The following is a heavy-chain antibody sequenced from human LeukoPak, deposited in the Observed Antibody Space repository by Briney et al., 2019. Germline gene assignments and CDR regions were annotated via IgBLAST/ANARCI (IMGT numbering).Heavy chain of an antibody. CDR2: INPNSGGT. CDR1: GYTFTSYA. CDR3: ARDWSVGIRDDY. V-gene: IGHV1-2*02. J-gene: IGHJ4*02. Sequence: GASVKVSCKASGYTFTSYAMNWVRQAPGQGLEWMGWINPNSGGTNYARKFRGRVTMTRDTSISTAYLELSRLKSDDTAVYYCARDWSVGIRDDYWGQGTLVTVSS. D-gene: IGHD3-3*01.